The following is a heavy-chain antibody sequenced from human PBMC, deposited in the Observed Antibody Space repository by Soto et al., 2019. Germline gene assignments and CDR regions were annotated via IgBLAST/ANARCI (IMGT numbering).Heavy chain of an antibody. J-gene: IGHJ4*02. CDR2: ISSSSSYI. Sequence: GGSLRLSCAASGFTFSSYSMNWVRQAPGKGLEWVSSISSSSSYIYYADSVKGRFTISTDNAKNSLYLQMNSLRAEDTAVYYCARVVVADPDYWGQGTLVTVSS. V-gene: IGHV3-21*01. CDR1: GFTFSSYS. D-gene: IGHD2-15*01. CDR3: ARVVVADPDY.